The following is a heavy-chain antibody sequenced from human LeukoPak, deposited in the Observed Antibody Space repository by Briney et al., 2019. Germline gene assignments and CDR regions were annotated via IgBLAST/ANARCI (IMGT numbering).Heavy chain of an antibody. J-gene: IGHJ6*03. Sequence: GGSLRLSCAASGFTFSSYSMNWVRQAPGKGLEWVSSISSSSSYIYYADSVKGRFTISRDNAKNSLYLQMNSLRAEDTAVYYCARDGEIYDSSGYYYFTTSYYYYYMDVWSKGTTVTVSS. V-gene: IGHV3-21*01. CDR1: GFTFSSYS. CDR2: ISSSSSYI. D-gene: IGHD3-22*01. CDR3: ARDGEIYDSSGYYYFTTSYYYYYMDV.